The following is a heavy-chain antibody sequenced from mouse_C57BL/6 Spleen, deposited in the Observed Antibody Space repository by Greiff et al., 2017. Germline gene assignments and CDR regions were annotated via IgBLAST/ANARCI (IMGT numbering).Heavy chain of an antibody. V-gene: IGHV1-80*01. CDR2: IYPGDGDT. D-gene: IGHD1-1*01. Sequence: QVQLQQSGAELVKPGASVKISCKASGYAFSSYWMNWVKQRPGKGLEWIGQIYPGDGDTNYNGKFKGKATLTADKSSSTAYMQLSSLTSEDSAVYFCASGYYYGSSYPFAYWGQGTLVTVSA. J-gene: IGHJ3*01. CDR3: ASGYYYGSSYPFAY. CDR1: GYAFSSYW.